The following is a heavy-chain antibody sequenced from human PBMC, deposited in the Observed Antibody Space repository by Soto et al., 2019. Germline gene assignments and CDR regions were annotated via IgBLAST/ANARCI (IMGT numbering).Heavy chain of an antibody. CDR1: GFTPSRLS. CDR2: INSAGSII. Sequence: EEQLVQSGGALVQPGGSLRLSCAASGFTPSRLSMNWVRQAPGKGLEWISYINSAGSIIYYADYVKRRLTISRDNAKKSLYLQINSGGAEDTAVYYCATGTDFGWLDNRNRALDICGIGTMVDVSS. D-gene: IGHD3-9*01. CDR3: ATGTDFGWLDNRNRALDI. J-gene: IGHJ3*02. V-gene: IGHV3-48*01.